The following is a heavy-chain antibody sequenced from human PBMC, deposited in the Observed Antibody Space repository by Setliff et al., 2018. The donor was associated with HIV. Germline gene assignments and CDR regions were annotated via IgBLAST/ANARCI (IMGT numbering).Heavy chain of an antibody. J-gene: IGHJ1*01. CDR2: ILPIFGST. CDR1: GDNFNNVA. V-gene: IGHV1-69*13. CDR3: TRVPGWTDH. D-gene: IGHD6-19*01. Sequence: SVKVSCKASGDNFNNVALNWVRQAPGQGLEWMGGILPIFGSTDYAQKFQGRLTITAVQSQNTVYMELSSLRSDDTAVYFCTRVPGWTDHWGQGTQVTVSS.